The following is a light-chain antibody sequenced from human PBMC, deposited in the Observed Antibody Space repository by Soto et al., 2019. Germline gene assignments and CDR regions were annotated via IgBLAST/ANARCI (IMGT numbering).Light chain of an antibody. CDR2: RAS. CDR3: QQYNNYPRT. Sequence: DIQMTQFPSTLSASVGDRVTITCRASQSVDTWLAWYQQKPGKAPSLLIYRASSLESGVPSRFSGSGSGTEFTLTIRSLQPDDFATYYCQQYNNYPRTFVQGTKVEVK. J-gene: IGKJ1*01. V-gene: IGKV1-5*03. CDR1: QSVDTW.